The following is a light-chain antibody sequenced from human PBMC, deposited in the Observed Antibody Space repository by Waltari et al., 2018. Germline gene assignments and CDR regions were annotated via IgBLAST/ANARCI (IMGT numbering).Light chain of an antibody. CDR3: QQYNTYSS. V-gene: IGKV1-5*03. CDR1: QSISNY. J-gene: IGKJ2*01. CDR2: KAS. Sequence: DIQMTQSPSSLSASVGVRVTITCRASQSISNYLAWYQQKPGKAPILLIYKASTLKSGVPSRFSGSGSRTQFTLTISSLQPPDFATYYCQQYNTYSSFGQGTKLEIK.